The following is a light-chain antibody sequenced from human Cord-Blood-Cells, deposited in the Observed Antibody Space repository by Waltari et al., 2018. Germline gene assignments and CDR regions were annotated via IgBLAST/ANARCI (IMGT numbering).Light chain of an antibody. V-gene: IGKV1-5*01. CDR3: QQYNSYSWT. Sequence: DIQLTQSPFPLSASVGDRVTITCRASQSISSWLAWYQQKPGKAPKLLIYDASSLESGVPSRFSGSGSGTEFTRTISSLQPDDFATYYCQQYNSYSWTFGQGAKVEIK. J-gene: IGKJ1*01. CDR2: DAS. CDR1: QSISSW.